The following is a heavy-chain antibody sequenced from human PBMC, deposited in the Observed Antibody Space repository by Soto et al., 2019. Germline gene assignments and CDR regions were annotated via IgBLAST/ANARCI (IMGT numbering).Heavy chain of an antibody. CDR2: ISAYNGNT. CDR3: ARDRDSTAFDY. J-gene: IGHJ4*02. V-gene: IGHV1-18*01. D-gene: IGHD2-15*01. Sequence: ASVKVSCKSSGYTFTIYHISWVRQAPGQGLEWMGWISAYNGNTNYAQKLQGRVTMTTDTSTSTAYMELRSLRSDDTAVYYCARDRDSTAFDYWGQGTLVTVSS. CDR1: GYTFTIYH.